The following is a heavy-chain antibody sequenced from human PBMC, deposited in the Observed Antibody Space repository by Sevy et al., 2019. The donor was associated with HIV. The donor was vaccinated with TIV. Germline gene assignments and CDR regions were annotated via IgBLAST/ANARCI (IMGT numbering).Heavy chain of an antibody. V-gene: IGHV3-30*19. D-gene: IGHD2-15*01. CDR3: AGDPDGSGHKFDY. J-gene: IGHJ4*02. Sequence: GGSLRLSCAASGFDFSNYVMHWVRQTPGKGLEWVAVTLHDESDKFYADSVKGRFTIFRDNSKNTLFLQMNSLTVEDTAVYYCAGDPDGSGHKFDYWGQGTLVTVSS. CDR1: GFDFSNYV. CDR2: TLHDESDK.